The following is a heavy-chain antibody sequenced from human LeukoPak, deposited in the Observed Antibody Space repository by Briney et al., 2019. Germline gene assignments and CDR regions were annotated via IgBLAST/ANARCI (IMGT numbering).Heavy chain of an antibody. V-gene: IGHV4-34*01. CDR1: GFTFSSYG. Sequence: GSLRLSCAASGFTFSSYGMSWVRQAPGKGLEWIGEINHSGSTNYNPSLKSRVTISVDTSKNQFSLKLSSVTAADTAVYYCARSILYYYDRSARGAFDIWGPGTMVTVS. J-gene: IGHJ3*02. D-gene: IGHD3-22*01. CDR2: INHSGST. CDR3: ARSILYYYDRSARGAFDI.